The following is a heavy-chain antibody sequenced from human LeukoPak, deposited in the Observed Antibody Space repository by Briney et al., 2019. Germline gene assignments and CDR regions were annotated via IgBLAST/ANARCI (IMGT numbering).Heavy chain of an antibody. Sequence: GRSLRLSCAASGFTFSSYAMHWVRQAPGKGLEWVAVISYDGSNKYYADSVKGRFTISRDNAKNSLYLQMNSLRAEDTAVYYCARSALERDYYGNSGYFYVPFDLWGQGTLVTVSS. J-gene: IGHJ4*02. V-gene: IGHV3-30-3*01. D-gene: IGHD3-22*01. CDR3: ARSALERDYYGNSGYFYVPFDL. CDR2: ISYDGSNK. CDR1: GFTFSSYA.